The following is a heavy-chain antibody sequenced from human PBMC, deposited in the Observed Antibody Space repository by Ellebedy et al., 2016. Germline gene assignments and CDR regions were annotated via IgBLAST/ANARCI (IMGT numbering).Heavy chain of an antibody. J-gene: IGHJ6*03. Sequence: GESLKISXAASGFTFSTYAMSWVRQAPGKGLEWVSTISGSGGSTYYADSVKGRFTISRDNSKNTLYLQMNSLRPEDTAVYYCAGSGYDSYFYYYMDVWGKGTTVTVSS. V-gene: IGHV3-23*01. CDR1: GFTFSTYA. CDR3: AGSGYDSYFYYYMDV. D-gene: IGHD5-12*01. CDR2: ISGSGGST.